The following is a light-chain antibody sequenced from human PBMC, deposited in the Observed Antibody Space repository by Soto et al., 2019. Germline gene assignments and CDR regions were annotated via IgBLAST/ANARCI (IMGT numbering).Light chain of an antibody. J-gene: IGKJ2*01. CDR1: QSVGSNY. V-gene: IGKV3-20*01. CDR3: QQYGHSPYT. Sequence: EVVLTQSPGTLSLSPGEGATLSCRASQSVGSNYLAWFQQKLGRAPRLLIYGASSRATGIPDRFSGSGSGTDFTLTMTRLEPEDSEVYYCQQYGHSPYTFGQGTKVDI. CDR2: GAS.